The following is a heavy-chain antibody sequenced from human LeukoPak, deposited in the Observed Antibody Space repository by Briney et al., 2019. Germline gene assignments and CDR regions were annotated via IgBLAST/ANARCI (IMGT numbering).Heavy chain of an antibody. CDR1: GGSISSSSYY. D-gene: IGHD2-8*01. V-gene: IGHV4-39*07. J-gene: IGHJ5*02. Sequence: SETLSLTCTVSGGSISSSSYYWGWIRQPPGKGLEWIGSIYYSGSTYYNPSLKSRVTISVDTSKNQFSLKLSSVTAADTAVYYCARVLMVYAITNWFDPWGQGTLVTVSS. CDR3: ARVLMVYAITNWFDP. CDR2: IYYSGST.